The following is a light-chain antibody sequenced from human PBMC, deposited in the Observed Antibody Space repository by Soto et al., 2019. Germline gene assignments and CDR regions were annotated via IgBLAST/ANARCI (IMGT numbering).Light chain of an antibody. Sequence: EIVLTQSPGTLSLSPGERATLSCRASQSVSSSYLAWYQQKHGQAPRLLIDGASSRATGIPDRFSGSGSGTDFTLTISRLEHEAFAVYYCQQYGSSPPYTFGQGTKVEIK. CDR2: GAS. J-gene: IGKJ2*01. CDR1: QSVSSSY. V-gene: IGKV3-20*01. CDR3: QQYGSSPPYT.